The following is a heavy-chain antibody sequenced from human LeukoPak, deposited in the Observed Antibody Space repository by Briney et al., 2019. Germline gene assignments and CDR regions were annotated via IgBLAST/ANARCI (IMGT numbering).Heavy chain of an antibody. Sequence: PGGSLRLSCAASGFTFSIYWMHWVRQVPGKGLVWVSRINSDGSDTNYADSVKGRLTISRDNAKSTVYLQMNSLGLEDTAVYFCARDLTGTLFDYWGQGTLVTVSS. V-gene: IGHV3-74*01. CDR1: GFTFSIYW. CDR3: ARDLTGTLFDY. D-gene: IGHD2-8*02. J-gene: IGHJ4*02. CDR2: INSDGSDT.